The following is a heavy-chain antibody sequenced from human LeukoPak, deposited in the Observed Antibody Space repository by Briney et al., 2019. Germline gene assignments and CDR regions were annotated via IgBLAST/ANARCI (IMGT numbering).Heavy chain of an antibody. CDR3: ARPTERFCSSARCYRGAFDI. Sequence: GASMKVSRKASGYTFTTYGISWVRQAPGQGLEWMGWISTYNGNTNYAQEFQGRVTMTTDTSTTTAYMELRSLKSDDTAVYYCARPTERFCSSARCYRGAFDIWGQGTMVTVSS. D-gene: IGHD2-2*01. CDR1: GYTFTTYG. V-gene: IGHV1-18*01. CDR2: ISTYNGNT. J-gene: IGHJ3*02.